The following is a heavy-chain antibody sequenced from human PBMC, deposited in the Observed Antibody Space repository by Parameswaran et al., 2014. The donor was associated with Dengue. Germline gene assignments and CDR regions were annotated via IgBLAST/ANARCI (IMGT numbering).Heavy chain of an antibody. CDR2: IYWNDDK. V-gene: IGHV2-5*01. D-gene: IGHD6-19*01. Sequence: WIRQPPGKALEWLALIYWNDDKRYSPSLKSRLTITKDTSKNQVVLTMTNMDPVDTATYYCAHYSSGGYGIDYWGQGTLVTVSS. J-gene: IGHJ4*02. CDR3: AHYSSGGYGIDY.